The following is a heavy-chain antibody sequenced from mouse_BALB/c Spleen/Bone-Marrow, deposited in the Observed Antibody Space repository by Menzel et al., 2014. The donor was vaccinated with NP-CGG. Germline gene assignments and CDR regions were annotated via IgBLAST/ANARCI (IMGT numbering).Heavy chain of an antibody. CDR3: ARLGYYGGFAY. J-gene: IGHJ3*01. D-gene: IGHD2-3*01. V-gene: IGHV4-1*02. CDR1: GFDFSGFW. CDR2: INPDSSTI. Sequence: EVMLVGSGGGLVQPGGSLKLSCAASGFDFSGFWMGWVRQAPGKGLEWIGEINPDSSTINYTPSLKDRFIISRDNAKNTLYLQMSKVRSEDTALYYCARLGYYGGFAYWGQGTLVTVSA.